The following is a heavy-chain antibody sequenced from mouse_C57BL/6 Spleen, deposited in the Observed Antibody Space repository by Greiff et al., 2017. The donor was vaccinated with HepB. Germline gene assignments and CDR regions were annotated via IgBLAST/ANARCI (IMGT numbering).Heavy chain of an antibody. CDR2: IHPNSGST. J-gene: IGHJ3*01. Sequence: VQLQQPGAELVKPGASVKLSCKASGYTFTSYWMHWVKQRPGQGLEWIGMIHPNSGSTNYNEKFKSKATLTVDKSSSTAYMQLSSLTSEDSAVYYCAIITTVVATRAYWGQGTLVTVSA. CDR3: AIITTVVATRAY. CDR1: GYTFTSYW. V-gene: IGHV1-64*01. D-gene: IGHD1-1*01.